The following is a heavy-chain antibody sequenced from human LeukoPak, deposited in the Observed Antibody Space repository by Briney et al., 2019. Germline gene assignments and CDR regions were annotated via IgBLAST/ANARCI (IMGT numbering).Heavy chain of an antibody. CDR2: ISSSSSTI. CDR3: ARDYYGSGSYYQNYFDY. CDR1: GFTFSSHV. Sequence: GGSLRLSCAASGFTFSSHVMSWVRQAPGKGLEWVSYISSSSSTIYYADSVKGRFTISRDNAKNSLYLQMNSLRAEDTAVYYCARDYYGSGSYYQNYFDYWGQGTLVTVSS. V-gene: IGHV3-48*04. D-gene: IGHD3-10*01. J-gene: IGHJ4*02.